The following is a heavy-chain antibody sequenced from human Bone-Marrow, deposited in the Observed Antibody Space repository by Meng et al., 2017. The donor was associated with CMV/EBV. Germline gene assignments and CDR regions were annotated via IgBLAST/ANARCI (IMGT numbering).Heavy chain of an antibody. Sequence: GSLRLSCAVYGGSFSGYYWSWIRQPPGKGLEWIGEINHSGSTNYNPSLKSRVTISVDTSKTQFSLKLSSVTAADTAVYYCARGRVRFLEWLSAYYFDYWGQGTLVTVSS. J-gene: IGHJ4*02. CDR2: INHSGST. CDR3: ARGRVRFLEWLSAYYFDY. V-gene: IGHV4-34*01. CDR1: GGSFSGYY. D-gene: IGHD3-3*01.